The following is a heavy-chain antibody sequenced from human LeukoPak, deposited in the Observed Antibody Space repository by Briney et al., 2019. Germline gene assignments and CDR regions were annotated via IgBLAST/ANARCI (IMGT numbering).Heavy chain of an antibody. D-gene: IGHD2-21*01. Sequence: GASVKVSCKASGYTFTSYDINWVRQATGQGLEWMGWMNPNIGNTAYAQKFQGRVTITRNTSISTAYMELSSLRSEDTGVYYCARLNCVTWTAFDIWGQGKMVTVSS. CDR2: MNPNIGNT. J-gene: IGHJ3*02. V-gene: IGHV1-8*03. CDR3: ARLNCVTWTAFDI. CDR1: GYTFTSYD.